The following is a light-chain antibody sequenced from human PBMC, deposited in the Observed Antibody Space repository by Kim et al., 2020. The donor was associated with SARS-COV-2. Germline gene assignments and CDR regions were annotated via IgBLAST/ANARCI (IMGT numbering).Light chain of an antibody. CDR1: SSDVGGYNY. J-gene: IGLJ1*01. CDR2: DVS. V-gene: IGLV2-14*03. CDR3: SSYTSSSTLYV. Sequence: QSITRSCAGTSSDVGGYNYVSWYQQHPGKAPKLMIYDVSNRPSGVSNRFSGSKSGNTASLTISGLQAEDEADYYCSSYTSSSTLYVFGTGTKVTVL.